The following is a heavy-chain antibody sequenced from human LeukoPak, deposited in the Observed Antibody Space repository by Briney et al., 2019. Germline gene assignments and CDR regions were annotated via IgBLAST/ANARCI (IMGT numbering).Heavy chain of an antibody. V-gene: IGHV1-69*06. Sequence: ASVKVSCKASGGTFSSYAISWVRQAPGQGLEWMGGIIPIFGTANYAQKFQGRVTITADKSTSTAYMELSSLRSEDTAVYYCAREGYYDSSGYYLDYWGQGTLVTVSS. CDR1: GGTFSSYA. CDR3: AREGYYDSSGYYLDY. D-gene: IGHD3-22*01. CDR2: IIPIFGTA. J-gene: IGHJ4*02.